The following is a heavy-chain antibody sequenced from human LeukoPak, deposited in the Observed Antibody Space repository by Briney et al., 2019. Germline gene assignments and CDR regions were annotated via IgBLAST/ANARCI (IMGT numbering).Heavy chain of an antibody. J-gene: IGHJ4*02. CDR1: GGSISSYY. D-gene: IGHD4-17*01. CDR2: IYYSGST. CDR3: ARERDYGDPFDY. V-gene: IGHV4-59*01. Sequence: SETLSLTCTVSGGSISSYYRSWIRQPPGKGLEWIGYIYYSGSTNYNPSLKSRVTISVDTSKNQFSLKLSSVTAADTAVYYCARERDYGDPFDYWGQGTLVTVSS.